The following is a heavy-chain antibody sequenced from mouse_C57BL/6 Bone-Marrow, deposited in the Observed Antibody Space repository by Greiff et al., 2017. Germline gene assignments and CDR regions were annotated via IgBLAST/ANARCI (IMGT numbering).Heavy chain of an antibody. CDR2: INPSSGYT. CDR1: GYTFTSYT. CDR3: ARRVLRAWFAY. D-gene: IGHD1-1*01. V-gene: IGHV1-4*01. Sequence: VQLQQSGAELARPGASVKMSCKASGYTFTSYTMHWVKQRPGQGLEWIGYINPSSGYTKYNQKFKDQATLTADKSSSTAYMQLSSLTSEDSAVYYCARRVLRAWFAYWGQGTLVTVSA. J-gene: IGHJ3*01.